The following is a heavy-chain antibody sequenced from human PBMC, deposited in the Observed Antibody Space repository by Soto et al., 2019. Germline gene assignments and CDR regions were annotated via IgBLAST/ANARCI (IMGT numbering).Heavy chain of an antibody. CDR2: IYYSGST. Sequence: SETLSLTCTVSGGSISSSSYYWGWIRQPPGKGLEWIGSIYYSGSTYYNPSLKSRVTISVDTSKNQFSLKLSSVTAADTAVYYCARTTVTRRGWFDPWGQGTLVTVSS. CDR1: GGSISSSSYY. CDR3: ARTTVTRRGWFDP. J-gene: IGHJ5*02. D-gene: IGHD4-17*01. V-gene: IGHV4-39*01.